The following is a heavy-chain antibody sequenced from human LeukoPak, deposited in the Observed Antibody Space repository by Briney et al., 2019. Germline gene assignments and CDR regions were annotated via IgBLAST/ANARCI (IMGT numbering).Heavy chain of an antibody. CDR1: GGTFSSYA. V-gene: IGHV1-69*04. CDR3: ARDYSNYGFDP. D-gene: IGHD4-11*01. CDR2: IIPIFGIA. Sequence: SVKVSCKASGGTFSSYAISWVRQAPGQGLEWTGRIIPIFGIANYAQKFQGRVTITADKSTSTAYMELSSLRSEDTAVYYCARDYSNYGFDPWGQGTLVTVSS. J-gene: IGHJ5*02.